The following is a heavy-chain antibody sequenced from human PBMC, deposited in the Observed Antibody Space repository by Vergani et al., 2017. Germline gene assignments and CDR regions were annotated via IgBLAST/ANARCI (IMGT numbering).Heavy chain of an antibody. CDR3: TTEYASCSSTSCYVFDY. V-gene: IGHV3-15*01. D-gene: IGHD2-2*01. J-gene: IGHJ4*02. CDR2: IKSKTDGGTT. Sequence: LVESGGGVVQPGRSLRLSCAASGFTFSNAWMSWVRQAPGKGLEWVGRIKSKTDGGTTDYAAPVKGRFTISRDDSKNTLYLQMNSLKTEDTAVYYCTTEYASCSSTSCYVFDYWGQGTLVTVSS. CDR1: GFTFSNAW.